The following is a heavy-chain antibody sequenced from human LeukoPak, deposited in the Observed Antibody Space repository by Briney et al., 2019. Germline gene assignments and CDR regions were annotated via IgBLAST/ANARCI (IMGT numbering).Heavy chain of an antibody. V-gene: IGHV4-39*01. CDR3: ARHEDYGGNSLYIDY. D-gene: IGHD4-23*01. CDR2: IYYSGST. J-gene: IGHJ4*02. Sequence: SETLSLTCTVSGGSISGSSYYWGWIRQPPGKGLEWIGSIYYSGSTYYNPSLKSRVTISVDTSKNQFSLKLSSVTAADTAKYYCARHEDYGGNSLYIDYWGQGTLVTVSS. CDR1: GGSISGSSYY.